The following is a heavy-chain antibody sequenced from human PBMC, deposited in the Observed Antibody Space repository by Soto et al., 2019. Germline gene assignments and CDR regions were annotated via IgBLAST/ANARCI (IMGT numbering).Heavy chain of an antibody. Sequence: QVRLQESGPGLVKPSKTLSLTCTVSGGSVSPYYWNWIRQPPGKGLEWIGFIYHSGTTNYNPSLKSRVSISVDTSKNQLSLRLSSVTAADTAVYYCARGGRYRYAMDVWGQGTTVTVSS. CDR2: IYHSGTT. CDR1: GGSVSPYY. D-gene: IGHD1-26*01. J-gene: IGHJ6*02. CDR3: ARGGRYRYAMDV. V-gene: IGHV4-59*02.